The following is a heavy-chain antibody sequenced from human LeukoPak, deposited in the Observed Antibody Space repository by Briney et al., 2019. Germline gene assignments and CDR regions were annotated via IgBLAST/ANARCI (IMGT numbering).Heavy chain of an antibody. D-gene: IGHD4-17*01. V-gene: IGHV2-5*01. CDR1: GFSLSTSGVG. CDR3: AHYGDYRFMYYFDY. CDR2: IYWNDDN. Sequence: SGPTLVKPTQTLTLTCTFSGFSLSTSGVGVGRIRQPPGKALEWLALIYWNDDNRYSPSPKSRLTITKDTSKNQVVLKMTNMDPVDTATYYCAHYGDYRFMYYFDYWGQGTLVTVSS. J-gene: IGHJ4*02.